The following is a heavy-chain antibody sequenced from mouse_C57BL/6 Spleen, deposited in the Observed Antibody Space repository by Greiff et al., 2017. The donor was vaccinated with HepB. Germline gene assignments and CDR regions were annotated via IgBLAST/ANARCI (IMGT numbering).Heavy chain of an antibody. Sequence: ESGPGLVKPSQSLSLTCSVTGYSITSGYYWNWIRQFPGNKLEWMGYISYDGSNNYNPSLKNRISITRDTSKNQFFLKLNSVTTEDTATYYCARDGSNYAWYFDVWGTGTTVTVSS. CDR1: GYSITSGYY. D-gene: IGHD2-5*01. V-gene: IGHV3-6*01. CDR2: ISYDGSN. CDR3: ARDGSNYAWYFDV. J-gene: IGHJ1*03.